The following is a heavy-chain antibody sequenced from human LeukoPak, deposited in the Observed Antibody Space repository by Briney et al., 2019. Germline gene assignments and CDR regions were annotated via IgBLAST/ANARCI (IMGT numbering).Heavy chain of an antibody. V-gene: IGHV4-39*07. CDR1: GGSINRGSYY. CDR3: ARGRVVGATNLENDAFDI. D-gene: IGHD1-26*01. J-gene: IGHJ3*02. Sequence: PSETLSLTCTVSGGSINRGSYYWNWIRQPPGKGLEWIGSIYYSGSTYYNPSLKSRVTISVDTSKNQFSLKLSSVTAADTAVYYCARGRVVGATNLENDAFDIWGQGTMVTVSS. CDR2: IYYSGST.